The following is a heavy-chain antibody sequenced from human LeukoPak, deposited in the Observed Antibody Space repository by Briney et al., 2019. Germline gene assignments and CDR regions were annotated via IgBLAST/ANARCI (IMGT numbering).Heavy chain of an antibody. J-gene: IGHJ6*02. CDR1: GGPISSYY. V-gene: IGHV4-59*01. Sequence: PSETLSLTCSVSGGPISSYYGSWIRQPPGKGLEWIGYIYYRGSTNYNPSRKSRVTISVDTSKNQYSLKLSSVTPADTPVYYCARESDSNYGYGMDVWGQGTTVTVSS. CDR2: IYYRGST. CDR3: ARESDSNYGYGMDV. D-gene: IGHD4-11*01.